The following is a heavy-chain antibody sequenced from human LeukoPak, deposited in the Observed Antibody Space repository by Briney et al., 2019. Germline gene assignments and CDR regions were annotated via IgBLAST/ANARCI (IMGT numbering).Heavy chain of an antibody. CDR2: LYYSGST. D-gene: IGHD1-14*01. V-gene: IGHV4-59*12. Sequence: PSETLSLTCTVSGGSISSYYWSWIRQPPGKGLEWIGYLYYSGSTYYNPSLKSRVTISVDTSKNQFSLKLSSVTAADTAVYYCARRNVDWFDPWGQGTLVTVSS. J-gene: IGHJ5*02. CDR3: ARRNVDWFDP. CDR1: GGSISSYY.